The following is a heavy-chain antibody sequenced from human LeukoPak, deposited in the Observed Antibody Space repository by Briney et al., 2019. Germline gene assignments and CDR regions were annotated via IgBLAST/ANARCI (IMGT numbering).Heavy chain of an antibody. CDR2: IKSKTDGGTT. CDR1: GFTFSNAW. D-gene: IGHD4-11*01. Sequence: GGSLRLSCAASGFTFSNAWMSWVRQAPGKGLEWVGRIKSKTDGGTTDYAAPVKGRFTISRDDSKNTLYLQMNSLTTEDTAVCYCTADSPDYQEAVPGYWGQGTLVTVSS. V-gene: IGHV3-15*01. CDR3: TADSPDYQEAVPGY. J-gene: IGHJ4*02.